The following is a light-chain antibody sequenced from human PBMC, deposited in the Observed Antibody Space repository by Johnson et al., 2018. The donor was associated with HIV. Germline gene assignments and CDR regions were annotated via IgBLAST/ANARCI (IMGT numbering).Light chain of an antibody. CDR3: GTWDSSLSAYV. V-gene: IGLV1-51*02. CDR1: SSNIGNNY. J-gene: IGLJ1*01. CDR2: ENN. Sequence: QAVLTQPPSVSAAPGQKVIISCSGSSSNIGNNYVSWYQQLPGTAPKLLIYENNKRPSGIPDRFSGSKSGTSATLGITGLQTGDEADYYCGTWDSSLSAYVCGTGTKVTVL.